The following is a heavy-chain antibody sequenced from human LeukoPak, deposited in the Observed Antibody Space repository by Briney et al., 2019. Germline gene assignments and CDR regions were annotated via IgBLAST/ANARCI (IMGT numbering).Heavy chain of an antibody. V-gene: IGHV1-46*01. CDR2: INPSGGST. Sequence: ASVKVSCKASGYTFTSYYMHWVRQAPGQGLESMGLINPSGGSTSYAQKFQGRVTMTRDTSTSTVYMELSSLRSEDTAVYYCARDGLHNWNDLYFDYWGQGTLVTVSS. CDR1: GYTFTSYY. CDR3: ARDGLHNWNDLYFDY. J-gene: IGHJ4*02. D-gene: IGHD1-20*01.